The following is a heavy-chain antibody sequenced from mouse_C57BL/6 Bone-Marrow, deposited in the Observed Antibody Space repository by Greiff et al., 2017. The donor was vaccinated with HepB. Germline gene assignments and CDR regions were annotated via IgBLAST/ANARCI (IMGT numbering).Heavy chain of an antibody. CDR2: IDPANGNT. V-gene: IGHV14-3*01. CDR1: GFNIKNTY. CDR3: ARTYYYGSSGYAMDY. J-gene: IGHJ4*01. Sequence: EVKLQESVAELVRPGASVKLSCTASGFNIKNTYMHWVKQRPEQGLEWIGRIDPANGNTKYAPKFQGKATITADTSSNTAYLQLSSLTSEDTAIYYCARTYYYGSSGYAMDYWGQGTSVTVSS. D-gene: IGHD1-1*01.